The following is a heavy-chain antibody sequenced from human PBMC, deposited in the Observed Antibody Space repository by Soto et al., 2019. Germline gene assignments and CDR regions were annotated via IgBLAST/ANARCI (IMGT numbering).Heavy chain of an antibody. J-gene: IGHJ4*02. Sequence: GGSLRLSCAASGFTFSSYAMSWVRQAPGKGLEWVSAISGSGGSTYYADSVKGRFTISIYNSKNTLYQQMNSLRVEDSAADYCAKDSVNLATGGCVFDYWGQGTLVTVSS. D-gene: IGHD5-12*01. CDR1: GFTFSSYA. V-gene: IGHV3-23*01. CDR2: ISGSGGST. CDR3: AKDSVNLATGGCVFDY.